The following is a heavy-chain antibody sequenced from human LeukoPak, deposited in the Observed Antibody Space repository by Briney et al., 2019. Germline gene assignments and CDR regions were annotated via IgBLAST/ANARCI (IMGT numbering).Heavy chain of an antibody. CDR2: MNPNSGNT. CDR1: GYTFTSYD. Sequence: GASVKVSCKASGYTFTSYDINWVRQATGQGLEWMGWMNPNSGNTGYAQKFQGRVTMTRNTSISTAYMELSSLRSEDTAVYYCARDGPGIAAAGTVRTHFDYWGQGTLVTVSS. CDR3: ARDGPGIAAAGTVRTHFDY. V-gene: IGHV1-8*01. J-gene: IGHJ4*02. D-gene: IGHD6-13*01.